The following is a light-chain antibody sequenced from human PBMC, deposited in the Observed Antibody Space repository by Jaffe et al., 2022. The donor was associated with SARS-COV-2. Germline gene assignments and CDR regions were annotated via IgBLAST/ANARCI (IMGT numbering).Light chain of an antibody. CDR2: EVT. CDR3: SSYTGRATVI. V-gene: IGLV2-8*01. J-gene: IGLJ2*01. CDR1: SSDVGGYDF. Sequence: QSALTQPPSASGSPGQSVTISCTGTSSDVGGYDFVSWYQQRPGKAPRLTIYEVTKRPSGVPDRFSGSKSGNTASLTVSGLQAEDEGDYYCSSYTGRATVIFGGGTKLTVL.